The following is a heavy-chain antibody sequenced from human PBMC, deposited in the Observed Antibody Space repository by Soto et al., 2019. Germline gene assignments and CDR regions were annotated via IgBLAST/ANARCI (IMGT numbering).Heavy chain of an antibody. CDR3: AKAQGGSYFDY. J-gene: IGHJ4*02. CDR1: GFTFSSNA. Sequence: WGSLRLSCAASGFTFSSNAMLLFRQAPGKGREWVSGISSSGGSTYYADSVKGRFTISRDNSKNMLYLQMNNLRAEDTAVYYCAKAQGGSYFDYWGQGTLVTVSS. CDR2: ISSSGGST. D-gene: IGHD2-15*01. V-gene: IGHV3-23*01.